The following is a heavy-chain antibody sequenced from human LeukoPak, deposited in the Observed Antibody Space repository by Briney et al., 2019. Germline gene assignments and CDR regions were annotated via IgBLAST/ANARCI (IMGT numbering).Heavy chain of an antibody. Sequence: GGSLRLSCAASGFTFSSYSMNWVRQAPGKGLEWVSSISSSGSYIYYPDSVKGRFTISRDNAKISLYLQMNSLRAEDTAVYYCARDHGGGGYYYDSSGKIDYWGQGTLVTVSS. CDR2: ISSSGSYI. CDR3: ARDHGGGGYYYDSSGKIDY. J-gene: IGHJ4*02. D-gene: IGHD3-22*01. V-gene: IGHV3-21*01. CDR1: GFTFSSYS.